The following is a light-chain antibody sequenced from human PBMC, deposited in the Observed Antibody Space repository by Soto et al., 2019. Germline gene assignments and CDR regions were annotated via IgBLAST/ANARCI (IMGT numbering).Light chain of an antibody. CDR2: EVT. Sequence: QSVLTQPASVSGSPGQSITISCTGTDSDVGGYNYVSWYQQHPGKAPKLIISEVTNRPSGVSNRFSGSKSANTASLAITGLQAEDEADYYCQSYDSSLNAYVFGTGTKLTVL. CDR3: QSYDSSLNAYV. V-gene: IGLV2-14*01. J-gene: IGLJ1*01. CDR1: DSDVGGYNY.